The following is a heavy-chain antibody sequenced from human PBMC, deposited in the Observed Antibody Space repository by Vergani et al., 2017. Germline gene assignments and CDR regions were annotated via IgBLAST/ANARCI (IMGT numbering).Heavy chain of an antibody. CDR3: AREIVEMATLDWFDP. CDR2: IKQDGSEK. Sequence: EVQLVESGGGLVQPGGSLRLSCAASGFTFSSYWMSWVRQAPGKGLEWVANIKQDGSEKYYVDSVKGRFTISRDNAKNSLYLQMNSLRAEDTAVYYCAREIVEMATLDWFDPWGQGTLVTVSS. J-gene: IGHJ5*02. V-gene: IGHV3-7*01. CDR1: GFTFSSYW. D-gene: IGHD5-24*01.